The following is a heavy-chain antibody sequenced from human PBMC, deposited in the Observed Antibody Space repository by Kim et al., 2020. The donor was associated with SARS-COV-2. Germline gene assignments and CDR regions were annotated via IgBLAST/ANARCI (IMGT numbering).Heavy chain of an antibody. CDR1: GFTFSSYS. CDR3: AGGAYYYYGMDV. J-gene: IGHJ6*02. D-gene: IGHD1-26*01. Sequence: GGSLRLSCAASGFTFSSYSMNWVRQAPGKGLEWVSYISSSSSTIYYADSVKGRFTISRDNAKNSLYLQMNSLRDEDTAVYYCAGGAYYYYGMDVWGQGTTVTVSS. V-gene: IGHV3-48*02. CDR2: ISSSSSTI.